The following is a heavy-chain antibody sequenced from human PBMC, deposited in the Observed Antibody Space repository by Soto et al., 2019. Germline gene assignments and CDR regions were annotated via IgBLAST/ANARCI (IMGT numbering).Heavy chain of an antibody. D-gene: IGHD1-1*01. CDR1: GFTFSSYS. CDR2: ISSSSSTI. CDR3: ARDYLMYGTTGMGPKWYFDY. Sequence: GGSLRLSCAASGFTFSSYSMNWVRQAPGKGLEWVSYISSSSSTIYYADSVKGRFTISRDNAKNSLYLQMNSLRDEDTAVYYCARDYLMYGTTGMGPKWYFDYWGQGTLVTVSS. V-gene: IGHV3-48*02. J-gene: IGHJ4*02.